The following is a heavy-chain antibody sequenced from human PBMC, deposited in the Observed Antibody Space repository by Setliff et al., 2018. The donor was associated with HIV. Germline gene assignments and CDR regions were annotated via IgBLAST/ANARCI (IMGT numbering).Heavy chain of an antibody. V-gene: IGHV4-4*08. CDR1: GASISTYY. Sequence: SETLSLTCTVSGASISTYYWSWIRQPPGKGLEWIGYIYTSGSTNYNPSLKSRVTISVDTSKNQFSLKLSSVTAADTAVYYCAREARGPGFDYWGQGTLXTVSS. J-gene: IGHJ4*02. CDR2: IYTSGST. D-gene: IGHD6-25*01. CDR3: AREARGPGFDY.